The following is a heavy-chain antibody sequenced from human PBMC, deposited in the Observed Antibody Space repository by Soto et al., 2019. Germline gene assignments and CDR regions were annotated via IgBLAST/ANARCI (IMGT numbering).Heavy chain of an antibody. CDR1: GFTFSSYA. CDR2: ISGSGGST. CDR3: AKTAGVAAADLYYYGMDV. D-gene: IGHD6-13*01. J-gene: IGHJ6*02. Sequence: GGSLRLSCAASGFTFSSYAMSWVRQAPGKGLEWVSAISGSGGSTYYADSVKGRFTISRDNSKNTLYLQMNSLRAEDTAVYYCAKTAGVAAADLYYYGMDVWGQGTTVTVSS. V-gene: IGHV3-23*01.